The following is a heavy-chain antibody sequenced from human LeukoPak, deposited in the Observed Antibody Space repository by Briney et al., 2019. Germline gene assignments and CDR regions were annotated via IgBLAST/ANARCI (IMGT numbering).Heavy chain of an antibody. CDR2: ISSSGSTT. CDR1: GFTFSSYA. D-gene: IGHD4-11*01. J-gene: IGHJ4*02. V-gene: IGHV3-23*01. CDR3: STLTSRGLSDS. Sequence: GGSLRLSCAASGFTFSSYAMSWVRQAPGKGLEWVSVISSSGSTTFYADSVKGRFTISRDKSKNTLYLQMNSLRAGDTAVYYCSTLTSRGLSDSWGQGTLVTVSS.